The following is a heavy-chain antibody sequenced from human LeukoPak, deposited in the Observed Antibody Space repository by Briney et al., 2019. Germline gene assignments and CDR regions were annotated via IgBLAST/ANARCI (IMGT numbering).Heavy chain of an antibody. Sequence: SETLSLTCTVSSDSISSGSYYWSWIRQPAGKGLEWIGRIYTSGRTNYDPSLKSRVTIAVDTSKNQFSLKLSSVTAADTAVYYCARGRQSYYYYYMDVWGKGTTVTISS. J-gene: IGHJ6*03. D-gene: IGHD6-19*01. V-gene: IGHV4-61*02. CDR1: SDSISSGSYY. CDR2: IYTSGRT. CDR3: ARGRQSYYYYYMDV.